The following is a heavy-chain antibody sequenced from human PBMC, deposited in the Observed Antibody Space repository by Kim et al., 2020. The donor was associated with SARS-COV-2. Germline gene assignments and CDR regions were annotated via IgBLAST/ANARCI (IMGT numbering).Heavy chain of an antibody. Sequence: GGSLRLSCAASGFTFSSYGMHWVRQAPGKGLEWVAVISYDGSNKYYADSVKGRFTISRDNSKNTLYLQMNSLRAEDTAVYYCAKDLGSQVFTNYYYGMDVWGQGTTVTVSS. CDR1: GFTFSSYG. J-gene: IGHJ6*02. CDR3: AKDLGSQVFTNYYYGMDV. V-gene: IGHV3-30*18. CDR2: ISYDGSNK. D-gene: IGHD3-10*01.